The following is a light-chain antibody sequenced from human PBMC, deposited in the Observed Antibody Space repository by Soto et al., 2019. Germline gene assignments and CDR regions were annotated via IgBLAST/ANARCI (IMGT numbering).Light chain of an antibody. J-gene: IGKJ4*01. CDR2: GAS. Sequence: IVMTQSPATLSVSPGERVTLSCRASQNVGTNLARYQQKPGQAPRLLIYGASTRATGVPANFSGSGSGTEFTLTINSLQSEDFAVYFCQQYNNWGLAFGGGTRVEIK. V-gene: IGKV3D-15*01. CDR3: QQYNNWGLA. CDR1: QNVGTN.